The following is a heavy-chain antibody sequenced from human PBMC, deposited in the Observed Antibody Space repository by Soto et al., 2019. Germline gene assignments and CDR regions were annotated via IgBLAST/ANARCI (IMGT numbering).Heavy chain of an antibody. Sequence: LVESGGDLVYPGGSLRLSCVASGFRFSDHSMNWVRQAPGKGLQWISYISSNSDTTYYADSVKGRFTVSRDNAKNALFQQRNSRRDDDTATYYCARWPKGSWVTAGGQEARVTVPS. CDR3: ARWPKGSWVTA. D-gene: IGHD2-21*02. CDR1: GFRFSDHS. CDR2: ISSNSDTT. V-gene: IGHV3-48*02. J-gene: IGHJ4*02.